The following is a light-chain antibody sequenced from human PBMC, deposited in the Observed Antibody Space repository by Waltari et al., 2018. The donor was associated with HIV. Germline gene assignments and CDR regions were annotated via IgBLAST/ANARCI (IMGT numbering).Light chain of an antibody. J-gene: IGLJ2*01. V-gene: IGLV2-14*01. CDR2: EVT. Sequence: QSALTQPASVSGSPGQSITISCTGTTSDVGGYDYVSWYQQHPGKAPKLMIFEVTYRPSGVFHRSSGSKSGNTAALTISGLQAEDEADYYGTSYRSGSTLVVGGGTKVTVL. CDR1: TSDVGGYDY. CDR3: TSYRSGSTLV.